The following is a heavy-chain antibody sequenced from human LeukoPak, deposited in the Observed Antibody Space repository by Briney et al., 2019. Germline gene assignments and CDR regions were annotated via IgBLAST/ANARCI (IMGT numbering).Heavy chain of an antibody. Sequence: ASVKLSCTASGSTVSGYYMHWVRQSPGKGLGWLGWINPNSGGTNYAQKFQGRVTMTRDTSISTAYRELSRLRSDDTAVYYCARAGLTNLRRGAQNYYYYYYMDVWGKGTTVTVSS. CDR2: INPNSGGT. V-gene: IGHV1-2*02. CDR3: ARAGLTNLRRGAQNYYYYYYMDV. J-gene: IGHJ6*03. CDR1: GSTVSGYY. D-gene: IGHD4/OR15-4a*01.